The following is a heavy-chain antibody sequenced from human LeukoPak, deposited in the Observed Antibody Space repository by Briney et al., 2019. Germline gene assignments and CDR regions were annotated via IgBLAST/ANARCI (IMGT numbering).Heavy chain of an antibody. Sequence: PGGSLRLSCAASGFTFSSYSMNWVRQAPGKGLEWVSSISSSSSYIYYADSVKGRFTISRDNAKNSLYLQMDSLRAEDTAVYYCARGGYDWSGYLNDRWGQGTLVTVSS. CDR2: ISSSSSYI. CDR3: ARGGYDWSGYLNDR. CDR1: GFTFSSYS. V-gene: IGHV3-21*01. D-gene: IGHD3-3*01. J-gene: IGHJ4*02.